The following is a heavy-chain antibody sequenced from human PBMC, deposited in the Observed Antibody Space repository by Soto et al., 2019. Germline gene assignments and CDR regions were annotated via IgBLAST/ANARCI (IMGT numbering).Heavy chain of an antibody. CDR2: IYYSGST. D-gene: IGHD4-17*01. V-gene: IGHV4-59*01. J-gene: IGHJ1*01. CDR1: GGSISSYY. Sequence: QVQLQESGPGLVKPSETLSLTCTVSGGSISSYYWSWIRQPPGKGLEWIGYIYYSGSTNYNPSLKSRVTISVDTSKNQFSLKLSSVTAADTAVYYCATVDYGGNHFQHWGQGTLVTVSS. CDR3: ATVDYGGNHFQH.